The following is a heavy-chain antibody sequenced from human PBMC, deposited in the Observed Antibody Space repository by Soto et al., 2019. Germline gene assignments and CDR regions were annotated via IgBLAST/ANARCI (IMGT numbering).Heavy chain of an antibody. CDR1: GFTFSSYA. Sequence: RLSCAASGFTFSSYAMSWVRQAPGKGLEWVSAISGSGGSTYYADSVKGRFTISRDNSKNTLYLQMNSLRAEDTAVYYCAADTYYDILTGYDYWGQGTLVTVSS. CDR3: AADTYYDILTGYDY. V-gene: IGHV3-23*01. D-gene: IGHD3-9*01. CDR2: ISGSGGST. J-gene: IGHJ4*02.